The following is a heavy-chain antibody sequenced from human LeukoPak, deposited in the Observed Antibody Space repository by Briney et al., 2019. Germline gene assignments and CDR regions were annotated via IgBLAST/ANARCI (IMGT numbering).Heavy chain of an antibody. V-gene: IGHV3-53*01. CDR2: IYSGGST. J-gene: IGHJ6*02. Sequence: GGSLRLSCAASGFTVSSNYMSWVRQAPGKGLEWVSVIYSGGSTYYADSVKGRFTISRDNAKNSLYLQMNSLRAEDTAVYYCASSRPYYYYGMDVWGQGTTVTVSS. CDR1: GFTVSSNY. CDR3: ASSRPYYYYGMDV.